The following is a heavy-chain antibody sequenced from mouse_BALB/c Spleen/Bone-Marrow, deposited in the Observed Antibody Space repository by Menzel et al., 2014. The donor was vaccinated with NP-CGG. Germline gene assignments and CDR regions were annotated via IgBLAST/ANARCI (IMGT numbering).Heavy chain of an antibody. V-gene: IGHV5-6-5*01. J-gene: IGHJ2*01. Sequence: EVHLVESGGGLVKPGGSLKLSCEASGITVSSYAMSLVRQTPEKRLEWVASIGSGGRKHYPDSVEGRLTISRDNARNILYLQVSSLRSEDTAMYYCARGGMTPFDFWGQGITLTVSS. CDR3: ARGGMTPFDF. D-gene: IGHD2-13*01. CDR1: GITVSSYA. CDR2: IGSGGRK.